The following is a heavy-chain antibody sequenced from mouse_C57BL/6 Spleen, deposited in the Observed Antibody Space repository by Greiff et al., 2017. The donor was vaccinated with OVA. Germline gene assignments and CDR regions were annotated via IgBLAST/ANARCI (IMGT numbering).Heavy chain of an antibody. CDR1: GYTFTSYW. V-gene: IGHV1-53*01. Sequence: QVHVKQPGTELVKPGASVKLSCKASGYTFTSYWMHWVKQRPGQGLEWIGNINPSNGGTNYNEKFKSKATLTVDKSSSTAYMQLSSLTSEDSAVYYCAREGAAQALFAYWGQGTLVTVSA. J-gene: IGHJ3*01. CDR2: INPSNGGT. D-gene: IGHD3-2*02. CDR3: AREGAAQALFAY.